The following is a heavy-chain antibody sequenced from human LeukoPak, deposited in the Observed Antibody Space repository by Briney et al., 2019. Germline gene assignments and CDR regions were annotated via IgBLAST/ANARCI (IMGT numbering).Heavy chain of an antibody. Sequence: GGSLRLSCAASGFTFSNAWMSWVRQAPGKGLEWVGRIKSKTDGGTTDYAAPVKGRFTISRDDSKNTLYLQMNSLKTEDTAVYYCTTVLVLRFLDGWDVWGQGTTVTVSS. D-gene: IGHD3-3*01. CDR1: GFTFSNAW. J-gene: IGHJ6*02. CDR2: IKSKTDGGTT. V-gene: IGHV3-15*01. CDR3: TTVLVLRFLDGWDV.